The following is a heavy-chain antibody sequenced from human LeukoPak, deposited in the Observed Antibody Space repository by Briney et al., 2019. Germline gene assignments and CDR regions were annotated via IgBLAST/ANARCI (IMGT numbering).Heavy chain of an antibody. CDR2: ISTSSSYI. Sequence: GGSLRLSCTASGFTFNGYSMNWVRQAPGKGLEWVSSISTSSSYIYYADSVKGRFTISRNNPKNSLYLQMNSLRAEDTAVYYCARNGGDPSYFDYWGEGTLVTVSS. CDR3: ARNGGDPSYFDY. D-gene: IGHD4-17*01. V-gene: IGHV3-21*01. CDR1: GFTFNGYS. J-gene: IGHJ4*02.